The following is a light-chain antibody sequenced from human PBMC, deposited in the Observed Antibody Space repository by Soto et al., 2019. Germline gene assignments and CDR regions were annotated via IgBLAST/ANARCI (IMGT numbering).Light chain of an antibody. CDR3: QSYDSSLSGSV. J-gene: IGLJ2*01. CDR2: GNS. CDR1: SSNIGAGYD. Sequence: QAVETQPPSVSGAPGQRVTISCTGRSSNIGAGYDVHWYQQLPGTAPKLLIYGNSNRPSGVPDRFSGSKSGTSASLAITGLQADDEADYYCQSYDSSLSGSVCGGGTKLTVL. V-gene: IGLV1-40*01.